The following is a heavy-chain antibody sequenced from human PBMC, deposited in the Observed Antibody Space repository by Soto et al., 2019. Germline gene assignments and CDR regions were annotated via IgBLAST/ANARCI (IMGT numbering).Heavy chain of an antibody. D-gene: IGHD6-13*01. J-gene: IGHJ4*02. Sequence: HPGGSLRLSCAASGFTFSSYGMHWVRQAPGKGLEWVAVISYDGSNKYYADSVKGRFTISKDNSKNTLYLQMNSLRAEDTAVYYCAKGPLYSSSWFAPLFDYWGQGTLVTVSS. CDR2: ISYDGSNK. CDR1: GFTFSSYG. V-gene: IGHV3-30*18. CDR3: AKGPLYSSSWFAPLFDY.